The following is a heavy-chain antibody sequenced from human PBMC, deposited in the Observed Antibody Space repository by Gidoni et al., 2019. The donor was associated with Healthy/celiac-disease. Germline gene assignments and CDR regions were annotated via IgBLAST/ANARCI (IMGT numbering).Heavy chain of an antibody. CDR1: GSTFSSYA. CDR3: AKDQGLRYCSGGSCYSFDY. CDR2: ISGSGGST. J-gene: IGHJ4*02. D-gene: IGHD2-15*01. V-gene: IGHV3-23*01. Sequence: EVQLLESGGGLVQPGGSLRLSFAASGSTFSSYAMSWARQAPGKGLEWLSAISGSGGSTYYADSVKGRFTISRDNSKNTLYLQMNSLRAEDTAVYYCAKDQGLRYCSGGSCYSFDYWGQGTLVTVSS.